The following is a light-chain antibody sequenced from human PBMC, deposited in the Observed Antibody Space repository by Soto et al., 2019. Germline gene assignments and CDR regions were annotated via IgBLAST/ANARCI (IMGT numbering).Light chain of an antibody. Sequence: QSGLTQPASVSGSPGQSIAISCTGTTSDVGTYNYVSWYQQHPGKAPKLMIYQVSNRPSGVSNRFSGSKSGNTASLTISGLQAEDEADYYCSSYTSSTTDVFGTGIKVTVL. J-gene: IGLJ1*01. V-gene: IGLV2-14*01. CDR3: SSYTSSTTDV. CDR1: TSDVGTYNY. CDR2: QVS.